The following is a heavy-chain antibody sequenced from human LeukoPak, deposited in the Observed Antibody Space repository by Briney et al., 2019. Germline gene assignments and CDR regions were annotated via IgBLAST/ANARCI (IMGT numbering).Heavy chain of an antibody. CDR2: INSDGSST. CDR3: ARSRPSSNFDY. V-gene: IGHV3-74*01. CDR1: GFTFSTYW. D-gene: IGHD6-13*01. Sequence: TGGSLRLSCAASGFTFSTYWMHWVRQAPGRGLVWVSRINSDGSSTSYADSVKGRFTISRDNAKNSLYLQMNSLRAEDTAVYYCARSRPSSNFDYWGQGTLVTVSS. J-gene: IGHJ4*02.